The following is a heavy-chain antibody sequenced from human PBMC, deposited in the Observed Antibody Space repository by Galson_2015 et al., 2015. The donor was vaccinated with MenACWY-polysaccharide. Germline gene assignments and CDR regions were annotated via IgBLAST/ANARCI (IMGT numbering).Heavy chain of an antibody. CDR2: IIPIDGRT. CDR3: ARPWGVTASPLSD. D-gene: IGHD3-10*01. J-gene: IGHJ4*02. Sequence: SVKVSCKASGGTFNTYAVTWVRQAPGQGFEWVGRIIPIDGRTDYAQNFQGRVTITADSSTRTAYLELRSLRFDDTAVYFCARPWGVTASPLSDWGQGTLVTVSS. V-gene: IGHV1-69*04. CDR1: GGTFNTYA.